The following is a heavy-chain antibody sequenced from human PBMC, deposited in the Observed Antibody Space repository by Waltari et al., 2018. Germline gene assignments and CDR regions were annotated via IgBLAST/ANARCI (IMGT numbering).Heavy chain of an antibody. CDR3: ARRVVTTGGVDY. D-gene: IGHD2-21*02. CDR2: IHYSGNT. V-gene: IGHV4-39*07. J-gene: IGHJ4*02. CDR1: GGSISSTTYY. Sequence: QLQLQESGPRLVRPSETLSLTCTVSGGSISSTTYYWAWIRQTPGKGLEWIGYIHYSGNTYYNLSLRSRVTISVDTSKNQFSLNLRSVTAADTAVYYCARRVVTTGGVDYWGQGTLVTVSS.